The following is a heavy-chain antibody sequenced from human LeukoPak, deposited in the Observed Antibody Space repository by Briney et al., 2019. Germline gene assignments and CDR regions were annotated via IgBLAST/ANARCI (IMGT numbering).Heavy chain of an antibody. J-gene: IGHJ6*02. CDR2: IYYSGST. V-gene: IGHV4-59*01. D-gene: IGHD3-3*01. CDR1: GGSISSYY. Sequence: PSETLSLTCTVSGGSISSYYRSWIRQPPGRGLEWIGYIYYSGSTNYNPSLKSRVTISVDTSKNQFSLKLSSVTAADTAVYYCARDQPGAYYDFWSGPGDYYYGMDVWGQGTTVTVSS. CDR3: ARDQPGAYYDFWSGPGDYYYGMDV.